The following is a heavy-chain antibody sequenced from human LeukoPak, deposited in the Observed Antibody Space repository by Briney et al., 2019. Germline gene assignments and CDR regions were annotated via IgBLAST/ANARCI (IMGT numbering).Heavy chain of an antibody. CDR2: IIPIFGTA. V-gene: IGHV1-69*05. J-gene: IGHJ4*02. Sequence: SVKVSCKASGGTFSSYAISWVRQAPGQGLEWMGRIIPIFGTANYAQKFQGRVTITTDESTSTAYLELSSLRSEDTAVSYCARDRIAAAGNFDYWGQGTLVTVSS. CDR3: ARDRIAAAGNFDY. CDR1: GGTFSSYA. D-gene: IGHD6-13*01.